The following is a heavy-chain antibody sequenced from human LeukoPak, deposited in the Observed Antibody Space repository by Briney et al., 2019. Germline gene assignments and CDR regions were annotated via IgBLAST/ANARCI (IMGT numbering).Heavy chain of an antibody. J-gene: IGHJ3*01. CDR2: IGNDGSHQ. V-gene: IGHV3-30*02. Sequence: PGGSLRLSSAASGFTFSNYGMHWVRQAPGKGPEWVQFIGNDGSHQFYVDSVKGRFTISRDNSKNTLYLQMNSLRTEDTAVYYCAKDHLCSGGSCYTDAFDFWGQGTMVTVSS. CDR1: GFTFSNYG. D-gene: IGHD2-15*01. CDR3: AKDHLCSGGSCYTDAFDF.